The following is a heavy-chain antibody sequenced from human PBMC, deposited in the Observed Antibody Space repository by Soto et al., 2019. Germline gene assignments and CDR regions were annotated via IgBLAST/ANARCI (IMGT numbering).Heavy chain of an antibody. CDR3: ARGRGYYGSRRSSVAFDI. D-gene: IGHD3-10*01. Sequence: GASVKVSCKASGYTFTSYDINWVRQATGQGLEWMGWMNPNSGNTGYAQKFQGRVTMTRNTSISTAYMELSSLRSEDTAVYYCARGRGYYGSRRSSVAFDIWGQGTMVTVSS. J-gene: IGHJ3*02. CDR2: MNPNSGNT. V-gene: IGHV1-8*01. CDR1: GYTFTSYD.